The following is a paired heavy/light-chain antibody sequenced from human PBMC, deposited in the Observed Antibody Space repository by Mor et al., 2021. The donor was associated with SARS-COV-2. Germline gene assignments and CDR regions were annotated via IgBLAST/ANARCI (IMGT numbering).Light chain of an antibody. V-gene: IGLV6-57*02. CDR3: QSYDASRLI. CDR2: EDN. CDR1: SGNIVTNY. J-gene: IGLJ2*01. Sequence: FLLTQPLSVSEAPGKTVTLACTGHSGNIVTNYVQWYQHRPGSVPRLLIFEDNRRHFGVPNRFSASIDSSSNSASLTISGLQPEDEADYYCQSYDASRLIFGGGTRLTVL.
Heavy chain of an antibody. J-gene: IGHJ6*02. Sequence: QASLVQSGAEAERPGASVKISCKASGYIFTSFYIDWLRLAPGQGLEWMGVINPSGGRAVYSQKFQDRMTLTRDTSTSMVYMELRNLASEDSGIYYCARDLTLELKDSHYFYGMDVWGQGTTVNVSS. CDR2: INPSGGRA. CDR3: ARDLTLELKDSHYFYGMDV. D-gene: IGHD1-7*01. CDR1: GYIFTSFY. V-gene: IGHV1-46*01.